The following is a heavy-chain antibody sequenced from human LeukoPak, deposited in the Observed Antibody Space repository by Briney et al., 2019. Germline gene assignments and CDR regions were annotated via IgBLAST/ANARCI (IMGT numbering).Heavy chain of an antibody. J-gene: IGHJ4*02. D-gene: IGHD3-9*01. CDR2: IYHSGRT. Sequence: SETLCLSCTVSGYSISSGYYWGWIRQPPGKGLGWIGSIYHSGRTFYNPSLKSRVTISVDTSKNQFSLKLTSVTAADTAVYYCARVTGYMIEYYFDYWGQGILVTVSS. V-gene: IGHV4-38-2*02. CDR3: ARVTGYMIEYYFDY. CDR1: GYSISSGYY.